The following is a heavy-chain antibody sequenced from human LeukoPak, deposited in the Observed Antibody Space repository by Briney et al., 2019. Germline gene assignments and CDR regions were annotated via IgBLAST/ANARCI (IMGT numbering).Heavy chain of an antibody. CDR3: AKGDTPMVRRYYFDY. CDR1: GFTFSSYA. J-gene: IGHJ4*02. V-gene: IGHV3-23*01. CDR2: ISGSSGST. Sequence: PGGSLRLSCAAFGFTFSSYALSWVRQAPGKGLEWVSVISGSSGSTYYADSVKGRFTISRDNSKNTLYLQMNSLRAEDTAVYYRAKGDTPMVRRYYFDYWGQGTLVTVSS. D-gene: IGHD5-18*01.